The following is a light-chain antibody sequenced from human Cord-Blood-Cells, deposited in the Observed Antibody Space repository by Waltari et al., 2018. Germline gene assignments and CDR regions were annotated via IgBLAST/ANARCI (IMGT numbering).Light chain of an antibody. Sequence: DIQMTQSPSSLSASVGDRVXXTCRASQVISIYLNWYQQNPGKAPKLLIYAASSLQSGVPSRFSGSGSGTDFTLTISSLQPEDFATYYCQQSYSTPFTFGPGTKVDIK. V-gene: IGKV1-39*01. CDR2: AAS. J-gene: IGKJ3*01. CDR3: QQSYSTPFT. CDR1: QVISIY.